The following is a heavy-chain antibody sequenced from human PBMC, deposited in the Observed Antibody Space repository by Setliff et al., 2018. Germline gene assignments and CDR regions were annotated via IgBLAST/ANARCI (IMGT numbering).Heavy chain of an antibody. D-gene: IGHD4-17*01. Sequence: SVKVSCKASGDPFNAYGVSWVRQAPGQGLEWMGAIIPVLGMKNYAQKFQDRLTITADQSTTTVYMELSSLRFDDTALYYCARGPSPTVTPSRLIYFYHMDVWGTGTTVTVSS. CDR2: IIPVLGMK. CDR1: GDPFNAYG. J-gene: IGHJ6*03. V-gene: IGHV1-69*10. CDR3: ARGPSPTVTPSRLIYFYHMDV.